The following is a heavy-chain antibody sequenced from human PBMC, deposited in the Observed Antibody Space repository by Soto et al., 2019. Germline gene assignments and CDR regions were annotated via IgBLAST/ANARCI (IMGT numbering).Heavy chain of an antibody. D-gene: IGHD3-10*01. V-gene: IGHV4-39*01. CDR3: ARPMYLFGSGSHPWLAP. J-gene: IGHJ5*02. Sequence: PSETLSLTCAVSGGSISGSVYYWGWIRQPPGKGLEYIGSIYFDGSTYYNPSLKSRVTISVDTSKNQFSLKLHSMTAADTAVYYCARPMYLFGSGSHPWLAPWGQGTLVTVSS. CDR1: GGSISGSVYY. CDR2: IYFDGST.